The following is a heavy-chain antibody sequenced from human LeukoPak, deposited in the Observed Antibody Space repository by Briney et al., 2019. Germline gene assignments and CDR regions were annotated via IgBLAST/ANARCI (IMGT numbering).Heavy chain of an antibody. CDR3: ARDKGNNWFDP. V-gene: IGHV3-11*01. CDR1: GFTFSDHY. J-gene: IGHJ5*02. CDR2: ISSSGDNL. Sequence: GGSLRLACAASGFTFSDHYMSWIRQAPDKGLEWISYISSSGDNLNYADSVKGRFTISRDNAKKSLYLEIDSPRVEDTAVYYCARDKGNNWFDPWGQGTLVTVSS.